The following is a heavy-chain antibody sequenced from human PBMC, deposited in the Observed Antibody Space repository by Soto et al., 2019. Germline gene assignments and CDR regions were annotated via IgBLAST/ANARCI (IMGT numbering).Heavy chain of an antibody. V-gene: IGHV3-30*04. Sequence: QVHLVESGGGVVQPGRSLRLSCAASGFIFSSYAMHWVRRAPGKGLEWVAVISYDGNNEYYADSVKGRFTISGDSSKNGLYLNVTILRVVDTAVSFAAREYFRQWLDPKTRFDPSGQGTVVSAS. J-gene: IGHJ5*02. CDR3: AREYFRQWLDPKTRFDP. CDR1: GFIFSSYA. D-gene: IGHD6-19*01. CDR2: ISYDGNNE.